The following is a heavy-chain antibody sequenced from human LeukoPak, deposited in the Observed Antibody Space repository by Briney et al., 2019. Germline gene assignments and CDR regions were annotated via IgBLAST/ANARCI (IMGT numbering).Heavy chain of an antibody. Sequence: GGSLRLSCAASGFTFSNYAMSWVRQAPGKGLEWVSGISGSGGTTYYADSVKGRFTVSRDNSKNTLSLQMYSLRAEDTAIYYCAKANVFGVLDYFDYWGQGALATVSS. V-gene: IGHV3-23*01. CDR2: ISGSGGTT. J-gene: IGHJ4*02. CDR3: AKANVFGVLDYFDY. CDR1: GFTFSNYA. D-gene: IGHD3-3*01.